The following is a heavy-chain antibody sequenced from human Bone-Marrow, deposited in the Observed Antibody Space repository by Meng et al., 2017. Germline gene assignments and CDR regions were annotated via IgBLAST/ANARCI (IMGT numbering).Heavy chain of an antibody. D-gene: IGHD6-6*01. Sequence: GGSLRLSCAASGFTFSNYWMTWVRQAPGKGLERVANIKADGSESFYVGSVKGRFTTSRDNAMNSLYLQMNSLRAEDTALNYCAMGGGSSRAFGFWGQGTLVTVSS. CDR3: AMGGGSSRAFGF. CDR2: IKADGSES. J-gene: IGHJ4*02. V-gene: IGHV3-7*01. CDR1: GFTFSNYW.